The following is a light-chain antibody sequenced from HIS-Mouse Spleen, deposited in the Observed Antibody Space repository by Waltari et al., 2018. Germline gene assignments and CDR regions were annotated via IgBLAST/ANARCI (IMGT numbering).Light chain of an antibody. CDR3: SSYTSSSTLWV. CDR1: SSDVGGYHY. Sequence: QSALTQPASVSGSPGQSITISCTGTSSDVGGYHYFSWYQQHPGKAPKLMIYEVSNRPSGVSNRFSGSKSGNTASLTISGLQAEDEADYYCSSYTSSSTLWVFGGGTKLTVL. V-gene: IGLV2-14*01. J-gene: IGLJ3*02. CDR2: EVS.